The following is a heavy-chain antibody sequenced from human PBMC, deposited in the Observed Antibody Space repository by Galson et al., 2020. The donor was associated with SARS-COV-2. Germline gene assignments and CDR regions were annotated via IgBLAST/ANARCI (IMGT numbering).Heavy chain of an antibody. CDR2: IIPSGGST. J-gene: IGHJ4*02. CDR3: ARGLRDCYSTNCCSY. CDR1: GYSFTSYY. D-gene: IGHD2-2*01. V-gene: IGHV1-46*01. Sequence: ASVKVSCKASGYSFTSYYIHWVRQAPGQGLEWMGMIIPSGGSTNYAQKFQGRVTMTRDTSTSTVYMELSRLTSEDTAVYYCARGLRDCYSTNCCSYWGQGTLVTVFS.